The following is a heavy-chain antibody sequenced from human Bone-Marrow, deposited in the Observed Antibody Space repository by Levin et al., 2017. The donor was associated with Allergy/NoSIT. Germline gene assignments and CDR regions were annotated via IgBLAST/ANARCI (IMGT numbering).Heavy chain of an antibody. CDR2: LSYDRANR. CDR3: ARDRTGYSTSLEY. CDR1: GFSFSDYA. D-gene: IGHD6-13*01. V-gene: IGHV3-30*04. Sequence: GGSLRLSCAASGFSFSDYAMHWVRQAPGKGLEWVAVLSYDRANRYYADSVMGRFTISRDNSKNSLFLEMSSLRAEDTAVYYCARDRTGYSTSLEYWGQGTLVTVSS. J-gene: IGHJ4*02.